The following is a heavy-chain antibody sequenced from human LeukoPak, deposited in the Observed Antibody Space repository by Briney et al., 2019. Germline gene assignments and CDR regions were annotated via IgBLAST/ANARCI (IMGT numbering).Heavy chain of an antibody. Sequence: GGSLRHSCAACGFIFSVHAMSYVRQAPGRGLEWVSAISGSGGSTYYADSVKGRFTISRDNSKNTLFLQMNSLRSAQKGVYYCAKPLVVYIAAPMSSFCYCGMDVWGQGTRSPSP. CDR1: GFIFSVHA. CDR2: ISGSGGST. CDR3: AKPLVVYIAAPMSSFCYCGMDV. V-gene: IGHV3-23*01. D-gene: IGHD6-13*01. J-gene: IGHJ6*02.